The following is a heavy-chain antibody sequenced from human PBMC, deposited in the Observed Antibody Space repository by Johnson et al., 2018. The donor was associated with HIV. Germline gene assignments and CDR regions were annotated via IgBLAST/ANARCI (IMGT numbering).Heavy chain of an antibody. CDR3: ARGYILTGYSGAFDI. CDR1: GFTFSSYA. CDR2: ISYDGSNK. J-gene: IGHJ3*02. V-gene: IGHV3-30*14. Sequence: QMLLVESGGGVVQPGRSLRLSCAASGFTFSSYAMHWVRQAPGKGLEWVAVISYDGSNKYYADSVKGRFTISRDNSKNTVYLQMNSLRAEDTAVYYCARGYILTGYSGAFDIWGQGTMVTVSS. D-gene: IGHD3-9*01.